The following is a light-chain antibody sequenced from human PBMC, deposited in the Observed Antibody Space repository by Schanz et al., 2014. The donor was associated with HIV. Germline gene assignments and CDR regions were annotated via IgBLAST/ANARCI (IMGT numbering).Light chain of an antibody. CDR1: SSNFRSNA. CDR2: ANM. Sequence: QSVLTQPPSASGTPGQRVTISCSGSSSNFRSNAVNWYQQLPGTAPRLLMYANMERPSGVPDRFSGSGSGTSASLAISGLRSEDEADYFCAAWDDSLSGPVFGGGTKLTVL. V-gene: IGLV1-47*02. J-gene: IGLJ3*02. CDR3: AAWDDSLSGPV.